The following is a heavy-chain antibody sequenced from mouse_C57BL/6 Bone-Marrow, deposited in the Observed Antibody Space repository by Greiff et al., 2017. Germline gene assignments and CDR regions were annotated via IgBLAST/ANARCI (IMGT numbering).Heavy chain of an antibody. D-gene: IGHD1-2*01. Sequence: VQLQQPGAELVKPGASVKMSCKASGYTFPCYWITWVKQRPGQGLEWIGDIYPGSGSTNYNEKFKSKATLTVDTSSSTAYMQLSSLTAEDSAVYYCARGAFTARFAYWGQGTLVTVSA. CDR1: GYTFPCYW. CDR3: ARGAFTARFAY. V-gene: IGHV1-55*01. CDR2: IYPGSGST. J-gene: IGHJ3*01.